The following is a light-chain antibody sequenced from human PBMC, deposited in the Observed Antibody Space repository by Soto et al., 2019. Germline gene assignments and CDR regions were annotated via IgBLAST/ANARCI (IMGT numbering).Light chain of an antibody. J-gene: IGKJ1*01. CDR2: GAS. CDR1: QSVSSN. CDR3: QQYNNWPWT. V-gene: IGKV3-15*01. Sequence: EIVMTQSPATLSVSPGERATLSCRASQSVSSNLAWYQQKPGQAPRLLIYGASTRATGIPARFSGSGSGTELTLTISSLQSEDSAVYYCQQYNNWPWTFGQGTKVEIK.